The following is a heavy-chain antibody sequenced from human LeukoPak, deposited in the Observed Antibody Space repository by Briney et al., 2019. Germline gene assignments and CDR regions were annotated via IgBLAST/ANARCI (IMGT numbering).Heavy chain of an antibody. D-gene: IGHD3-22*01. V-gene: IGHV3-23*01. J-gene: IGHJ4*02. CDR3: AKDPPHYETSGPYYFDY. CDR1: GFTFSSYA. CDR2: ISASGAST. Sequence: GGSLRLSCAASGFTFSSYAMSWVRQTSGKGLEWVSAISASGASTYYADSVRGRFTVSRDNSNGTLYLQMNSLRAEDTAVYFCAKDPPHYETSGPYYFDYWGQGTLVTVSS.